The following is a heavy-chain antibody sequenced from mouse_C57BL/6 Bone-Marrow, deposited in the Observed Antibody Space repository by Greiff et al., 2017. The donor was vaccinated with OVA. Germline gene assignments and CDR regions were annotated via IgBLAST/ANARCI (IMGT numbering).Heavy chain of an antibody. CDR2: IDPENGDT. J-gene: IGHJ3*01. CDR3: TTTPDSSGWFAY. V-gene: IGHV14-4*01. Sequence: EVQLQQSGAELVRPGASVKLSCTASGFNIKDDYMHWVKQRPEQGLEWIGWIDPENGDTEYASKFQGKATITADTSSNTAYLQLSSLTSEDTAVYYCTTTPDSSGWFAYWGQGTLVTVS. D-gene: IGHD3-2*02. CDR1: GFNIKDDY.